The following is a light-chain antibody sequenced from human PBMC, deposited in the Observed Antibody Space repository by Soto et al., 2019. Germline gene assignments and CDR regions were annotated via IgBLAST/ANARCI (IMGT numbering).Light chain of an antibody. J-gene: IGKJ2*01. CDR2: GAS. Sequence: EIVLTQSPGTLSLSPGERATLSCRASQSVSSSYLAWYQQKPGQAPRLLIYGASSRATGIPDRFSGSGSGTDFTLTISRLEPEYFAVYYCQQYGSAPPHPFGQGTKLDIK. CDR1: QSVSSSY. CDR3: QQYGSAPPHP. V-gene: IGKV3-20*01.